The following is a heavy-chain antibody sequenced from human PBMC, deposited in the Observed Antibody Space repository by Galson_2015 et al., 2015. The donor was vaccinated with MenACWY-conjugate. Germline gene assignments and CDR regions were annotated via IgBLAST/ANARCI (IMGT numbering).Heavy chain of an antibody. CDR3: ARGYSSGWYEEALDP. V-gene: IGHV1-3*01. CDR1: GYTFTSYA. J-gene: IGHJ5*02. Sequence: SVKVSCKASGYTFTSYAMHWVRQAPGQRLEWMGWINAGNGNTKYSQKLQGRVTITRDTSASTAYMELSSLRSEDTAVYYCARGYSSGWYEEALDPWGQGTLVTVSS. CDR2: INAGNGNT. D-gene: IGHD6-19*01.